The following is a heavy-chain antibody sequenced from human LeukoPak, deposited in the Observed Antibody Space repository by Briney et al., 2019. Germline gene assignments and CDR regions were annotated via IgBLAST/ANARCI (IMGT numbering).Heavy chain of an antibody. CDR2: ISYDGSNK. Sequence: GGSLRLSCAASGFTFSNYGMHWVRQAPGKGLEWVAVISYDGSNKYYADSVKGRFTISRDNSKNTLYLQMNSLRAEDTAVYYCAKDQDIVATIPLGYWGQGTLVTVSP. CDR3: AKDQDIVATIPLGY. J-gene: IGHJ4*02. D-gene: IGHD5-12*01. V-gene: IGHV3-30*18. CDR1: GFTFSNYG.